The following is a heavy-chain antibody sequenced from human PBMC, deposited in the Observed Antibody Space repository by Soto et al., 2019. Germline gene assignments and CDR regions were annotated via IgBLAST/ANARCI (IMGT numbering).Heavy chain of an antibody. CDR2: ISWNSGSI. V-gene: IGHV3-9*01. CDR1: GFTFDDYA. CDR3: AKLAAAGPMDV. J-gene: IGHJ6*03. D-gene: IGHD6-13*01. Sequence: HPGGSLRLSCAASGFTFDDYAMHWVRQAPGKGLEWVSGISWNSGSIGYADSVKGRFTISRDNAKNSLYLQMNSLRAEDTALYYCAKLAAAGPMDVWGKGTTVTVSS.